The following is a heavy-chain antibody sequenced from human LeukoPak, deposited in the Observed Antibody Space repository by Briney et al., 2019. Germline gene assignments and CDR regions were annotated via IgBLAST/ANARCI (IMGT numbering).Heavy chain of an antibody. Sequence: ASVKVSCKASGYTFTSYYMHWVRQAPGQGLEWMGIINPSGGSTSYAQKFQGRVTMTRDTSTSTVYMELSSLRSEDTAVYYCAGCPSYYYDSSGYYPVRDAFDIWGQGTMVTVSS. V-gene: IGHV1-46*01. CDR2: INPSGGST. J-gene: IGHJ3*02. CDR3: AGCPSYYYDSSGYYPVRDAFDI. D-gene: IGHD3-22*01. CDR1: GYTFTSYY.